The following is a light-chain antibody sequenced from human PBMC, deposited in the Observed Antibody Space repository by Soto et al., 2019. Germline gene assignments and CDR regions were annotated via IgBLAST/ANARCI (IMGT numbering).Light chain of an antibody. CDR1: SSDVGGYNY. V-gene: IGLV2-14*01. CDR3: SSYTSSSTPHVV. CDR2: DVS. Sequence: QSVLTQPASVSGSPGQSITISCTGTSSDVGGYNYVSWYQQHPGKAPKLMIYDVSNRPSGVSNRFSGSKSGNTASLTISWLQAEDEADYYCSSYTSSSTPHVVFGGGTQLTVL. J-gene: IGLJ2*01.